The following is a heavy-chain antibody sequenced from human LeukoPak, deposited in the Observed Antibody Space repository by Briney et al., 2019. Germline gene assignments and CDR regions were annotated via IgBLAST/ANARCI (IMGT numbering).Heavy chain of an antibody. CDR2: ISSSSYI. V-gene: IGHV3-21*01. CDR1: GFTFRNYG. CDR3: ARANSSGYYPNWFDP. D-gene: IGHD3-22*01. Sequence: GGSLRLSCAASGFTFRNYGMHWVRQAPGKGLEWVSSISSSSYIYYADSVKGRFTISRDNAKNSLYLQMNSLRAEDTAVYYCARANSSGYYPNWFDPWGQGTLVTVSS. J-gene: IGHJ5*02.